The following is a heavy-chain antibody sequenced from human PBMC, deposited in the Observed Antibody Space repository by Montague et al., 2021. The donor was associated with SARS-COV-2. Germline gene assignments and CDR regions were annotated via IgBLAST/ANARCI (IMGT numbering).Heavy chain of an antibody. CDR1: GGSMSDYY. Sequence: SETLSLTCTVSGGSMSDYYWTWIRRPPGKGPEWIGYFSRSGGSNYSPSLRSRVTISLVTSRSQFSLQLSSVTAADTAFYYCARLTQLGYCSSAICSPALYFDYWGHGFLVSVSS. J-gene: IGHJ4*01. D-gene: IGHD2-15*01. CDR3: ARLTQLGYCSSAICSPALYFDY. CDR2: FSRSGGS. V-gene: IGHV4-59*01.